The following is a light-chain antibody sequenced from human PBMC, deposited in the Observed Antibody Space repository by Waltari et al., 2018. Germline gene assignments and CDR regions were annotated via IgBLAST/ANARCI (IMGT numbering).Light chain of an antibody. J-gene: IGKJ1*01. V-gene: IGKV2-40*01. CDR3: MQRIEFPWT. Sequence: DIVMTQTPLSLPVNPGEPASISCRSSQSLLDSDDGNTYLDWYLQKPGQSPQLLIYTLSDRASGVPDRFRGSGSGTDFTLKISRVEAEDVGVYYCMQRIEFPWTFGQGTKVEIK. CDR1: QSLLDSDDGNTY. CDR2: TLS.